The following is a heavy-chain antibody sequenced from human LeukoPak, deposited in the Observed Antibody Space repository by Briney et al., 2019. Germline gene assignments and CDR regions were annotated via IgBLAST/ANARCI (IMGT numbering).Heavy chain of an antibody. D-gene: IGHD5-24*01. CDR1: GGSISSGGYY. Sequence: SETLSLTCTVSGGSISSGGYYWSWIRQHPGKGLEWIGYIYSSGSTYQSPSLKSRVTISGDTCKNQFSLKLSSVTAADTAVYYCAREVETGGLRYFDSWGQGTLVTVSS. V-gene: IGHV4-31*03. CDR2: IYSSGST. CDR3: AREVETGGLRYFDS. J-gene: IGHJ4*02.